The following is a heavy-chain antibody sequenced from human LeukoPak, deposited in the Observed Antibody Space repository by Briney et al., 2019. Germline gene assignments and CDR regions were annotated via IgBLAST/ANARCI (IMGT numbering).Heavy chain of an antibody. CDR2: IYYSGST. J-gene: IGHJ4*02. D-gene: IGHD3-3*01. CDR3: ARRPRYDFWSGSYTGRVDY. CDR1: GGSISSSSYY. V-gene: IGHV4-39*01. Sequence: SETLSLTCTVSGGSISSSSYYWGWIRQPPGKGLEWIGSIYYSGSTYYNPSLKSRVTISVDTSKNQFSLKLSSVTAADTAVYYYARRPRYDFWSGSYTGRVDYWGQGTLVTVSS.